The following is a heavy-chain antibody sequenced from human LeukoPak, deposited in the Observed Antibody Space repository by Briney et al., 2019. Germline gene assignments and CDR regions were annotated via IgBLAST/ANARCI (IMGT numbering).Heavy chain of an antibody. V-gene: IGHV1-8*02. CDR1: GGTFSSYA. Sequence: ASVKVSCKASGGTFSSYAIKWVRQATGQGLEWMGWMNPNSGNTGYAQKFQGRVTMTRNTSISTAYMELSSLRSEDTAVYYCARSQRIAARPGGLDPWGQGTLVTVSS. CDR2: MNPNSGNT. D-gene: IGHD6-6*01. J-gene: IGHJ5*02. CDR3: ARSQRIAARPGGLDP.